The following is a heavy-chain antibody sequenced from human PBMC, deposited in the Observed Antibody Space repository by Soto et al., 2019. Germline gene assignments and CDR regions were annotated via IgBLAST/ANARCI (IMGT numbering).Heavy chain of an antibody. CDR1: GFTLSHYW. V-gene: IGHV3-74*01. J-gene: IGHJ4*02. CDR3: VSSSFGCFDY. CDR2: LNYDGSET. D-gene: IGHD3-3*01. Sequence: EVQLLESGGGLVQPGGTLTLSCAASGFTLSHYWMHWVRQVPGRGLVWVARLNYDGSETHYADSVRGRFAISRDNAKNTVYLQVSNLRAEDTAIYYCVSSSFGCFDYWGRGTLVTVSS.